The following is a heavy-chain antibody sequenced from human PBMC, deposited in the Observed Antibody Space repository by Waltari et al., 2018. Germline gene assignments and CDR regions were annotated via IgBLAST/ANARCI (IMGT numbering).Heavy chain of an antibody. J-gene: IGHJ4*02. CDR3: ARPKYSGSIFDY. CDR1: GGSISDSY. D-gene: IGHD1-26*01. CDR2: IYTSGSS. V-gene: IGHV4-4*09. Sequence: QVQLQESGPGLVTPSETLSLTCTVSGGSISDSYLTWIRQPPGKGLEWIGYIYTSGSSSYNPSLKNRVTILLDTSKNQFSLKLSSVTAADTAVYYCARPKYSGSIFDYWGQGTLVTVSS.